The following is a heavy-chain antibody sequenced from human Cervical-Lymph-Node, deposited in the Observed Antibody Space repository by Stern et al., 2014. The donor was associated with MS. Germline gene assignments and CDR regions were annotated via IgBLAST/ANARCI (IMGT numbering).Heavy chain of an antibody. Sequence: QLVQSGAEVKKPGASVKVSCKDSGYTFTSYAMHWVRQAPGQRLEWMGWINAGNGNTKYSQKFQGRVTITRDTSASTAYMELSSLRSEDTAVYYCARGDVDTAMVSDYWGQGTLVTVSS. D-gene: IGHD5-18*01. CDR2: INAGNGNT. CDR1: GYTFTSYA. CDR3: ARGDVDTAMVSDY. V-gene: IGHV1-3*01. J-gene: IGHJ4*02.